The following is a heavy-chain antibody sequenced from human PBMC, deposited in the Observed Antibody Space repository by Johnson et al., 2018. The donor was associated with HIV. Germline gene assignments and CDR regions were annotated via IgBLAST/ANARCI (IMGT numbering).Heavy chain of an antibody. CDR1: RFTFDDYA. CDR3: ARDDGGGGDAFDI. V-gene: IGHV3-30-3*01. CDR2: ISYDGSNK. D-gene: IGHD2-15*01. J-gene: IGHJ3*02. Sequence: QMLLVESGGGLVQPGGSLRLSCETSRFTFDDYAMHWVRQAPGKGLEWVAVISYDGSNKYYADSVKGRFTISRDNSKNTLYLQMNSLRAEDTAVYYCARDDGGGGDAFDIWGQGTMVTVSS.